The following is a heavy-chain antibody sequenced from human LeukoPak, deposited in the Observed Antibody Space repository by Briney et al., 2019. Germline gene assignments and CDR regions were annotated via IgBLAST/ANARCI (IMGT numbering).Heavy chain of an antibody. Sequence: ASVKVSCEASGYTFTGYYMHWVRQAPGQGLEWMGWINPNSGSTNYAQKFQGRVTMTRDTSTSTAYMELSRLRSDDTAVYYCARTDTAMVRIFDYWGQGTLVTVSS. CDR3: ARTDTAMVRIFDY. CDR1: GYTFTGYY. D-gene: IGHD5-18*01. V-gene: IGHV1-2*02. J-gene: IGHJ4*02. CDR2: INPNSGST.